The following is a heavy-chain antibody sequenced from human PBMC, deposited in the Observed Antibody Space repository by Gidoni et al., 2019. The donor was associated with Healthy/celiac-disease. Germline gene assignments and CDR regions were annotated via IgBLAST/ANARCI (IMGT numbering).Heavy chain of an antibody. J-gene: IGHJ4*02. D-gene: IGHD2-8*01. CDR3: ARQGVGYCTNGVCYYSDY. Sequence: EVQLVQSGAEVKKPGESLRISCKGSGYSFTSYWISWVRQMPGKGLEWMGRIVPSDSYTNYSPSFHGHVTISADKSISTAYLQWSSLKASDTAMYYCARQGVGYCTNGVCYYSDYWGQGTLVTVSS. CDR2: IVPSDSYT. V-gene: IGHV5-10-1*03. CDR1: GYSFTSYW.